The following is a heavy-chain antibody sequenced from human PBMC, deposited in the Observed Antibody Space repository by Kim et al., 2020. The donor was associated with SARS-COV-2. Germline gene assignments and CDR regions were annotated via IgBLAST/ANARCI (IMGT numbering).Heavy chain of an antibody. CDR1: GGSISSGGYY. CDR2: IYYSGST. D-gene: IGHD3-22*01. CDR3: ARGSRTYYYDSSGYYKGPYYFDY. Sequence: SETLSLTCTVSGGSISSGGYYWSWIRQHPGKGLEWIGYIYYSGSTYYNPSLKSRVTISVDTSKNQFSLKLGSVTAADTAVYYCARGSRTYYYDSSGYYKGPYYFDYWGQGTLVTVSS. V-gene: IGHV4-31*03. J-gene: IGHJ4*02.